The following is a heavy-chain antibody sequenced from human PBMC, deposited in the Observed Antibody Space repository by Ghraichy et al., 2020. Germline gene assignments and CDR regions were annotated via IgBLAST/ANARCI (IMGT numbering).Heavy chain of an antibody. CDR2: IYNSGSA. CDR1: GGSISSSIYY. D-gene: IGHD2-2*01. J-gene: IGHJ6*02. CDR3: ARYCGVSSCYRYYYGLDV. Sequence: SETLSLTCTVSGGSISSSIYYWGWIRQPPGKGLEWIGSIYNSGSAYYSPSLKSRVSISVDTSKNQFSLKLTSVTAADTAVYYCARYCGVSSCYRYYYGLDVWGQGTTVTVSS. V-gene: IGHV4-39*01.